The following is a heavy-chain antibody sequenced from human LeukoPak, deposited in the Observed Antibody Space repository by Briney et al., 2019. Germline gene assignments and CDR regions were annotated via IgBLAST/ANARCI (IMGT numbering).Heavy chain of an antibody. J-gene: IGHJ4*02. D-gene: IGHD4-11*01. CDR3: ARDAIVRDYSNSDY. V-gene: IGHV1-2*02. CDR2: INPNSGGT. Sequence: ASVKVSCKASGGTFTGYYIHWVRQAPGQGLEWMGWINPNSGGTNYAQKFQGRVTMTRDTSISTAYMELSRLTSDDTAVYYCARDAIVRDYSNSDYWGQGTLVTVSS. CDR1: GGTFTGYY.